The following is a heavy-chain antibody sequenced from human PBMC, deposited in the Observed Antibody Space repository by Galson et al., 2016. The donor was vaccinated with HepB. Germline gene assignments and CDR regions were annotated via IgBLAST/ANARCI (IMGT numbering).Heavy chain of an antibody. CDR1: GGYISSGGFS. D-gene: IGHD2-8*01. J-gene: IGHJ4*01. V-gene: IGHV4-30-2*01. CDR3: ARGGIRAMV. CDR2: IDHSGRT. Sequence: TLSLTCAVSGGYISSGGFSWNWIRQPPGRGLEWIGYIDHSGRTSYNPSLKSRLTISLDLSANQFALNVTSVTAADTAVYYCARGGIRAMVWGHGTPVTVTS.